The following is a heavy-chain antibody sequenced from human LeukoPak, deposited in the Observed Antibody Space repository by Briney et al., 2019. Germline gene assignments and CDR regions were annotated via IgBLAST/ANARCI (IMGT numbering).Heavy chain of an antibody. V-gene: IGHV3-64*01. CDR1: GFTFSRYA. CDR2: ISSNGGST. D-gene: IGHD1-14*01. CDR3: AKGSGINHYHWIDP. Sequence: GGSLRLSCAASGFTFSRYAMHWVRQAPGKGLECVSAISSNGGSTYYANSVKGRFTISRDNSKNTLYLQMDSLRAEDTALYYCAKGSGINHYHWIDPWGQGTLVTVSS. J-gene: IGHJ5*02.